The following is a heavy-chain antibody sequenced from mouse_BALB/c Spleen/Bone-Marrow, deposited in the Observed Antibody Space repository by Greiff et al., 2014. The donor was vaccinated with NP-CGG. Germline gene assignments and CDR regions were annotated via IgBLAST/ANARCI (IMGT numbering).Heavy chain of an antibody. Sequence: EVKLMESGGGLVQPGGSLRLSCATSGFTFSDFYMEWVRQPPGKSLEWIAASRNKANDYTTEYSASVKGRFIVSRDTSQSILSRQMNALRTEDTAIYYCARDYYCGRSYYFDVWGAGTTVTVSS. D-gene: IGHD1-1*01. V-gene: IGHV7-1*02. CDR2: SRNKANDYTT. J-gene: IGHJ1*01. CDR1: GFTFSDFY. CDR3: ARDYYCGRSYYFDV.